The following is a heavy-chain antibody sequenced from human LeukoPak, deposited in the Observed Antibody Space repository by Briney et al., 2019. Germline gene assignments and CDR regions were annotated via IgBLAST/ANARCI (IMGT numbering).Heavy chain of an antibody. CDR1: GGSINSHC. Sequence: SETLSLTCTVSGGSINSHCWSWIRQPPGKGLQWIGDIYYSERTNYNPSLRSRVTISVDTSKNQLSLKLTSVLAADTAMYYCVRRDNTGWNYFDPRGQGILVTVSS. V-gene: IGHV4-59*08. J-gene: IGHJ4*02. D-gene: IGHD6-19*01. CDR3: VRRDNTGWNYFDP. CDR2: IYYSERT.